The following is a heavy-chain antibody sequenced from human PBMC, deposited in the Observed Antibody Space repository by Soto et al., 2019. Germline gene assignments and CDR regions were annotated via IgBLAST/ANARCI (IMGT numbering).Heavy chain of an antibody. J-gene: IGHJ6*02. V-gene: IGHV1-46*01. CDR1: GYTFTSYY. CDR2: INPSGGST. CDR3: ARGGNWNYNYYGMDV. Sequence: ASVKVSCKATGYTFTSYYMHWVRQAPGQGLEWMGIINPSGGSTSYAQKFQGRVTMTRDTSTSTVYMELSSLRSEDTAVYYCARGGNWNYNYYGMDVWGQGTTVTVSS. D-gene: IGHD1-7*01.